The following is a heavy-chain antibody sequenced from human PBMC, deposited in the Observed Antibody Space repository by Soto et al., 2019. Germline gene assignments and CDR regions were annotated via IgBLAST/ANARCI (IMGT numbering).Heavy chain of an antibody. CDR3: ARAANVLRYFDWLLPFDY. Sequence: ASVKVSCKASGYTFTSYAMHWVRQAPGQRLEWMGWINAGNGNTKYSQKFQGRVTITRDTSASTAYMELSSLRSEDTAVYYCARAANVLRYFDWLLPFDYWGQGTLVTVPQ. J-gene: IGHJ4*02. CDR2: INAGNGNT. V-gene: IGHV1-3*01. D-gene: IGHD3-9*01. CDR1: GYTFTSYA.